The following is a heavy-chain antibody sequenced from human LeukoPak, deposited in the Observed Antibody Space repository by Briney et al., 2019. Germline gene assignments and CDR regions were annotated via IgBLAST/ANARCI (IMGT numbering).Heavy chain of an antibody. D-gene: IGHD6-19*01. J-gene: IGHJ4*02. CDR1: GFTFSSYG. CDR2: IKQDGSDK. Sequence: GGSLRLSCAASGFTFSSYGMHWVRQAPGKGLEWVGNIKQDGSDKNYMDSVKGRFTISRDNGKNTLYLQMNSLRVEDTAMYFCARDRYSSGWTGTLNYWGQGTLVTVSS. V-gene: IGHV3-7*01. CDR3: ARDRYSSGWTGTLNY.